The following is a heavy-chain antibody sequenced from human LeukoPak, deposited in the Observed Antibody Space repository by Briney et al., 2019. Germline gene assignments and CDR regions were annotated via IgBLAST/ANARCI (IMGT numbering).Heavy chain of an antibody. J-gene: IGHJ4*02. CDR3: ARSYSYGYPPDY. Sequence: ASVKVSCKASGGTFTTYAINWVRQAPGQGLEWMGGIIPMFGSANYAQKFQGRVTITADESTSTAYMELSSLRSEDTAVYYCARSYSYGYPPDYWGQGTLVTVSS. D-gene: IGHD5-18*01. V-gene: IGHV1-69*13. CDR2: IIPMFGSA. CDR1: GGTFTTYA.